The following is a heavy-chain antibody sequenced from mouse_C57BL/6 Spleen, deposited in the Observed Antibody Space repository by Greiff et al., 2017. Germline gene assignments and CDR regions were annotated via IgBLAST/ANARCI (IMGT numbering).Heavy chain of an antibody. CDR3: ARGSMKAY. J-gene: IGHJ3*01. V-gene: IGHV3-6*01. CDR1: GYSITSGYY. D-gene: IGHD2-10*02. Sequence: EVQLQQSGPGLVKPSQSLSLTCSVTGYSITSGYYWNWIRQFPGNKLEWMGYISYDGSNNYNPSLKNRISITRDTSKNQFFLKLNSVTTEDTATYYCARGSMKAYWGQGTLVTVSA. CDR2: ISYDGSN.